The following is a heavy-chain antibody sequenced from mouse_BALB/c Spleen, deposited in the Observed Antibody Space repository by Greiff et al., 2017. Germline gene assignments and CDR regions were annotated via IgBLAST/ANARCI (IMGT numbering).Heavy chain of an antibody. CDR2: IDPENGDT. D-gene: IGHD1-1*01. V-gene: IGHV14-4*02. CDR1: GFNIKDYY. J-gene: IGHJ4*01. CDR3: NAAYYGSIPYAMDY. Sequence: EVKLQESGAELVRSGASVKLSCTASGFNIKDYYMHWVKQRPEQGLEWIGWIDPENGDTEYAPKFQGKATMTADTSSNTAYLQLSSLTSEDTAVYYCNAAYYGSIPYAMDYWGQGTSVTVSS.